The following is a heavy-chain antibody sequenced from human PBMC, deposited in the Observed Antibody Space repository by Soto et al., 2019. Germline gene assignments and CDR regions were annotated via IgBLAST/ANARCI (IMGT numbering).Heavy chain of an antibody. CDR3: TTELGCGGDCHDYYYYGMDV. V-gene: IGHV3-15*07. CDR2: IKSKTDGGTT. Sequence: EVQLVESGGGLVKPGGSLRLSCAASGFTFSNAWMNWVRQAPGKGLEWVGRIKSKTDGGTTDYAAPVKGRFTISRDDSKNTLYLQMNSLKTEDTAVYYCTTELGCGGDCHDYYYYGMDVWGQGTTVTVSS. J-gene: IGHJ6*02. D-gene: IGHD2-21*02. CDR1: GFTFSNAW.